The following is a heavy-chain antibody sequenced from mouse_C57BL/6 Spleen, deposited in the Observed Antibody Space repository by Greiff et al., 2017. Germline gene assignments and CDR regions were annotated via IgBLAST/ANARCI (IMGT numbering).Heavy chain of an antibody. CDR1: GYAFSSSW. J-gene: IGHJ3*01. V-gene: IGHV1-82*01. CDR2: IYPGDGDT. CDR3: ARLDSNSAWFAY. D-gene: IGHD2-5*01. Sequence: VQLQQSGPELVKPGASVKISCKASGYAFSSSWMNWVKQRPGKGLEWIGRIYPGDGDTNYNGKFKGKATLTADKSSSTAYMQLSSLTSEDSAVYVCARLDSNSAWFAYWGQGTLVTVSA.